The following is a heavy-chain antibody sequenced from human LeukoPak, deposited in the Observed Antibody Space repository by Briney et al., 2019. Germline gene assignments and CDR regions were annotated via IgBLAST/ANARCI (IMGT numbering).Heavy chain of an antibody. D-gene: IGHD1-26*01. CDR1: GFTFSNAW. CDR2: IKSKTDGGTT. V-gene: IGHV3-15*01. Sequence: KTGGSLRLSCAASGFTFSNAWMSWVRQAPGKGLEWVGRIKSKTDGGTTDYAAPVKGRFTISRDDSKNTLYLQMNSLRTEDTAVYYCTTRRDHKTFSGSSLRDYWGQGTLVTVSS. CDR3: TTRRDHKTFSGSSLRDY. J-gene: IGHJ4*02.